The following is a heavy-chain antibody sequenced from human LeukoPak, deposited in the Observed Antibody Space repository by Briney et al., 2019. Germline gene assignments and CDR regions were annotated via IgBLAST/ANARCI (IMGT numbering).Heavy chain of an antibody. CDR2: IYPGDSDT. Sequence: GESLKISCKGSGYSFTSYWVGWVRQMPGKGLEWMGIIYPGDSDTRYSPSFQGQVTISADKSISTAYLQWSSLKASDTAMYYCARPTGYSSSWYWFDPWGQGTLVTVSS. D-gene: IGHD6-13*01. CDR3: ARPTGYSSSWYWFDP. J-gene: IGHJ5*02. V-gene: IGHV5-51*01. CDR1: GYSFTSYW.